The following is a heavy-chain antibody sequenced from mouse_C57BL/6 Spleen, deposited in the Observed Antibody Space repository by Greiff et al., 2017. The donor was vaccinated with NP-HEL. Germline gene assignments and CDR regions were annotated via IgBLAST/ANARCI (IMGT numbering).Heavy chain of an antibody. V-gene: IGHV1-82*01. J-gene: IGHJ2*01. CDR1: GYAFSSSW. Sequence: VQLQQSGPELVKPGASVKISCKASGYAFSSSWMNWVKQRPGKGLEWIGRIYPGDGDTNYNGKFKGKATLTADKSSSTAYMQLSSLTSEDSAVYFCARDGSSSYYFDYWGQGTTLTVSS. CDR3: ARDGSSSYYFDY. CDR2: IYPGDGDT. D-gene: IGHD1-1*01.